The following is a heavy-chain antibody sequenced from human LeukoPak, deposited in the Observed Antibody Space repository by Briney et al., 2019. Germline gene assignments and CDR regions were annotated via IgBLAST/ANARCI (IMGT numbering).Heavy chain of an antibody. D-gene: IGHD3-16*01. V-gene: IGHV4-31*03. CDR1: GGSISSGGYY. CDR2: IYYSGST. Sequence: SETLSLTCTVSGGSISSGGYYWSWIRQHPGDGLEWIGCIYYSGSTYYNPSLKSRVTISIDTSKNQFSLKLSSVTAADTAVYYCARAGGFFSPFGYWGQGTLVTVSS. CDR3: ARAGGFFSPFGY. J-gene: IGHJ4*02.